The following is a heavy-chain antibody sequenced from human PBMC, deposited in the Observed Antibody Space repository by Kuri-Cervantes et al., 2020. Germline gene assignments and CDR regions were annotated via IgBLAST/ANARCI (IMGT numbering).Heavy chain of an antibody. CDR3: AKDIGRFNRGYYGAFDI. J-gene: IGHJ3*02. V-gene: IGHV3-9*01. CDR1: GFTFDDYA. CDR2: ISWNSGSI. Sequence: GGSLRLSCAASGFTFDDYAMHWVRQAPGKGLEWVSGISWNSGSIGYADPVKGRFTISRDNAKNSLYLQMNSLRAEDTALYYCAKDIGRFNRGYYGAFDIWGQGTMVTVSS. D-gene: IGHD3-3*01.